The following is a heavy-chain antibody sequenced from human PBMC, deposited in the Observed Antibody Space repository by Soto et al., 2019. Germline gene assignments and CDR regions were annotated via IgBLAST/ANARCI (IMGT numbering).Heavy chain of an antibody. CDR1: GYTFTNYG. CDR3: ARIWYCGGDCYSDGFDI. Sequence: QVRLVQSGAEVKKPGASVKVSCKASGYTFTNYGISWMRQAPGRGLEWMGWISTYNGNTKYAQKVQGRVTMTTDTATSTAYMDLRSLRSDDTAVYYCARIWYCGGDCYSDGFDIWGQGTMVTVSS. J-gene: IGHJ3*02. V-gene: IGHV1-18*04. CDR2: ISTYNGNT. D-gene: IGHD2-21*02.